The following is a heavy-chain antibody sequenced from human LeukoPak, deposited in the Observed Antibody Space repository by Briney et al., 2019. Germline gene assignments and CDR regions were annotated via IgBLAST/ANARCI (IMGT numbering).Heavy chain of an antibody. Sequence: GASVKVSCKASGYTFTDYFIHWVRQAPGPGLEWMGWINSNSGATNYAQNFQGRVTMTRDTSITTAYMDLSSLRSDDTAVYYCVRDPIHNSSPSAPGTDGFDPWGQGTLVTVSP. CDR1: GYTFTDYF. V-gene: IGHV1-2*02. J-gene: IGHJ5*02. CDR3: VRDPIHNSSPSAPGTDGFDP. D-gene: IGHD6-13*01. CDR2: INSNSGAT.